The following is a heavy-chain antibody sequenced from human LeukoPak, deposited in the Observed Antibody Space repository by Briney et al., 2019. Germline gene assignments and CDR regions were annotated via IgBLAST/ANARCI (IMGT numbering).Heavy chain of an antibody. CDR1: GFTFSSYE. D-gene: IGHD3-22*01. V-gene: IGHV3-48*03. CDR2: ISSSGTTI. J-gene: IGHJ4*02. CDR3: ASPRPLRYYGSSDFGY. Sequence: GGSLRLSCAASGFTFSSYEMNWVRQAPGKGLEWVSYISSSGTTIYYADSVKGRFTISRDNAKNSLYLQMNSLRGEDTAVYYCASPRPLRYYGSSDFGYWGQGTLVTVSS.